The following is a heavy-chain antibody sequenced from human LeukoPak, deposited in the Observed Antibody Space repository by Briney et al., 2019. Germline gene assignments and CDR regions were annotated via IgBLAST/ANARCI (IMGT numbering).Heavy chain of an antibody. J-gene: IGHJ6*02. D-gene: IGHD6-13*01. CDR1: GFTFDDYA. CDR2: ISGDGGST. V-gene: IGHV3-43*02. CDR3: ASEGVQQLSYYYYGMDV. Sequence: GGSLSLSCAASGFTFDDYAMHWVRQAPGKGLELVSLISGDGGSTYYAYSVKGRVTISRDNSKNSLYLQMNSLRTEDTALYYCASEGVQQLSYYYYGMDVWGQGTTVTVSS.